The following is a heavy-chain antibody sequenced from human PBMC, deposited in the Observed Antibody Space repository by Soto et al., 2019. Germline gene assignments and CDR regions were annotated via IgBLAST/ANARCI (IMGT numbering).Heavy chain of an antibody. V-gene: IGHV3-15*07. D-gene: IGHD2-21*01. CDR1: GFTFSSYS. CDR2: IKSQVNGGTP. J-gene: IGHJ4*01. Sequence: GSLRLSCAASGFTFSSYSMNWVRQAPGKGLEWVGRIKSQVNGGTPDFAAPVRGRFAISRDDSRSMVYLQMNRLKTEDTAVYYCTTDSYFTSKLVRFDYWGLGTLVTVSS. CDR3: TTDSYFTSKLVRFDY.